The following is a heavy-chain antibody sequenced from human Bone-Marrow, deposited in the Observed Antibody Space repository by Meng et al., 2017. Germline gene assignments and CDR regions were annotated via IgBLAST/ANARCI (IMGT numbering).Heavy chain of an antibody. J-gene: IGHJ4*02. V-gene: IGHV3-30-3*01. CDR3: AKQGGHGDFVY. CDR2: VSHDGNSG. CDR1: GFTFTDYA. D-gene: IGHD4-17*01. Sequence: QIQLVESGGGVVQPGGSLRLSCATSGFTFTDYAMHWVRQAPGKGPQWVAIVSHDGNSGCYADSVKGRFTISSDSSKNTLYLHMNSLRAEDTAVYYCAKQGGHGDFVYWGQGTLVTVSS.